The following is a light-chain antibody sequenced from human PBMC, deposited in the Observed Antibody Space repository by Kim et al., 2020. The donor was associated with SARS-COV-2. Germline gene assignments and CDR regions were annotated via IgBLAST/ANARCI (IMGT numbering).Light chain of an antibody. Sequence: TAPLTATGNTNNVGHKGAAWLQQHQGHPPKLLSVGNNHRPSGTSERFSASRSGNTASLTITGLQPEDEADYYCSAWDSSLSAVVFGGGTQLTVL. CDR1: TNNVGHKG. J-gene: IGLJ2*01. V-gene: IGLV10-54*04. CDR3: SAWDSSLSAVV. CDR2: GNN.